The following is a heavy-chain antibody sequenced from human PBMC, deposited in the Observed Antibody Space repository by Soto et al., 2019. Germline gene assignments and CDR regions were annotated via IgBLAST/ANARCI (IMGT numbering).Heavy chain of an antibody. Sequence: EVQLAESGGGLVQPGGSLRLSCAASGFTFSDYWMHWVRQAPGKGLVWVSRINSDGTTTSYADSVKGRFTISRDSAKNTLYLQMNSLRAEDTAVYYCTRVQSGYYGSFDYWGQGSLVAVSS. J-gene: IGHJ4*02. CDR2: INSDGTTT. CDR1: GFTFSDYW. V-gene: IGHV3-74*01. D-gene: IGHD3-22*01. CDR3: TRVQSGYYGSFDY.